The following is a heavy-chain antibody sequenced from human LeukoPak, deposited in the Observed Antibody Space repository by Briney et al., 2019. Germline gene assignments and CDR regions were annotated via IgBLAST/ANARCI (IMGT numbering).Heavy chain of an antibody. CDR2: IYPSTGGT. D-gene: IGHD6-13*01. J-gene: IGHJ4*02. CDR3: AREVIASAQFDS. Sequence: ASVKVSCKASGYTFTGSYLHWVRQAPGQGLEWMGWIYPSTGGTNYGQRSQGRVTMTRDTSISTAYMELSGLRSDDTAVYFCAREVIASAQFDSWGQGTLVTVSS. V-gene: IGHV1-2*02. CDR1: GYTFTGSY.